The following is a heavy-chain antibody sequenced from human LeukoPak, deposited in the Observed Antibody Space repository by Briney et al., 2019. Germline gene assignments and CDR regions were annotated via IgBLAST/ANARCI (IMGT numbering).Heavy chain of an antibody. D-gene: IGHD3-10*01. CDR2: ISGSGGST. Sequence: PGGSLRLSCAASGFTFSSYAMSWVRQAPGKGLEWVSAISGSGGSTYYADSVKGRFTISRDNSKNTLYLQMNSLRAEDTAVYYCAELTGADGEYYFDYWGQGTLVTVSS. CDR1: GFTFSSYA. J-gene: IGHJ4*02. CDR3: AELTGADGEYYFDY. V-gene: IGHV3-23*01.